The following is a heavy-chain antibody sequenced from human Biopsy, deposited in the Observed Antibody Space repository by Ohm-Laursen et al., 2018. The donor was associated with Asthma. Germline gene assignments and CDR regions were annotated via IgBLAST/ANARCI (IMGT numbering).Heavy chain of an antibody. J-gene: IGHJ6*02. V-gene: IGHV1-18*01. CDR3: ARAVDYSHYYGIDV. Sequence: ASVKVSCKISGDTFNRAGITWGRQAPGQGLEGMGGNSVYNGNTKVAQKLQDRVTMITDTSTSTAYMELRSLRSDDTAVYFCARAVDYSHYYGIDVWGQGTTVTVS. CDR2: NSVYNGNT. CDR1: GDTFNRAG. D-gene: IGHD3-10*01.